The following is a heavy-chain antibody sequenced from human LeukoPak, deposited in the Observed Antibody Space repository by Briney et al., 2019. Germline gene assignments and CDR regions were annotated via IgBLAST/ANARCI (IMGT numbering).Heavy chain of an antibody. CDR1: GYTFTNYD. V-gene: IGHV1-8*01. J-gene: IGHJ6*02. D-gene: IGHD2-2*01. Sequence: VKVSCKASGYTFTNYDINWVRQAIGQGLEWMGWMNPNSGNTGYAQKFQGRVTMTRNTSISTAYMELSSLRSEDTAVYYCARHCSSTSCSIQGMDVWGQGTTVTVSS. CDR2: MNPNSGNT. CDR3: ARHCSSTSCSIQGMDV.